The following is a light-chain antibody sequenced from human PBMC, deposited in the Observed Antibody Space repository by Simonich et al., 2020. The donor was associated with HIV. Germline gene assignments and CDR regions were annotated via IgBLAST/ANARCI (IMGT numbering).Light chain of an antibody. J-gene: IGKJ4*01. V-gene: IGKV3-15*01. Sequence: EIEMTQSPATLSVSPGERATLSCRASQSVSNNLAWYQQKPGQAPRLPMHGASTRASGIPARFSGSGSGTEFTLTISSLQSEDFAVYHCQQYNNWPLTFGGGTRVEIK. CDR1: QSVSNN. CDR3: QQYNNWPLT. CDR2: GAS.